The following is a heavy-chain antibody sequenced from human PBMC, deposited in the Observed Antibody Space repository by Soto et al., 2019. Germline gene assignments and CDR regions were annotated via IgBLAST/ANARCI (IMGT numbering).Heavy chain of an antibody. D-gene: IGHD6-13*01. CDR1: GGSISSGGYY. Sequence: SETLSLTCTVSGGSISSGGYYWSWIRQHPGKGLEWIGYIYYSGSTYYNPSLKSRVTISVDTSKNQFSLKLSSVTAADTAVYYCARDWGGEQQLLHPFDALDIWGQGTMVTVSS. V-gene: IGHV4-31*03. CDR3: ARDWGGEQQLLHPFDALDI. CDR2: IYYSGST. J-gene: IGHJ3*02.